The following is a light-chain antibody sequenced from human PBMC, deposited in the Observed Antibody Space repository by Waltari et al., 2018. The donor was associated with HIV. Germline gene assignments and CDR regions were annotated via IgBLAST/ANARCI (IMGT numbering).Light chain of an antibody. CDR2: GNY. J-gene: IGLJ3*02. V-gene: IGLV1-44*01. CDR1: TSNIGINT. Sequence: QSVVTQPPSVSGTPRQTVTISCSGSTSNIGINTVNWYQHLPGTAPKRLIYGNYQRPSGVPDRFSASKSGTSASLAISGLQSEDEADYYCASWDASLNGWVFGGGTKLTVL. CDR3: ASWDASLNGWV.